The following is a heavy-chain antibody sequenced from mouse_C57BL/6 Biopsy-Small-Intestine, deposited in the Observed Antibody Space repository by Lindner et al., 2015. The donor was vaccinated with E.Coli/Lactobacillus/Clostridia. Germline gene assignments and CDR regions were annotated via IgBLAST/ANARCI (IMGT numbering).Heavy chain of an antibody. V-gene: IGHV1-39*01. CDR3: ARNGYYTLDY. CDR1: GYSFTDHN. CDR2: INPNYGTT. J-gene: IGHJ4*01. Sequence: VQLQESGPELVKPGASVKISCKASGYSFTDHNMAWVKQNNGKGLEWIGVINPNYGTTNYNQKFKGKATLTVDQSSSTAYMHLNSLTSEDSAVYYCARNGYYTLDYWGQGTSVTVSS.